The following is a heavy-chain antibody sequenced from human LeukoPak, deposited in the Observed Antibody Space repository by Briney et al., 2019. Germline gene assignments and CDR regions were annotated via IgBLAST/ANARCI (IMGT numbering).Heavy chain of an antibody. CDR1: GFTFSTHA. J-gene: IGHJ4*02. D-gene: IGHD6-13*01. CDR3: ARGASAAAASFDY. Sequence: GGSLRLSCAASGFTFSTHAMSWVRQAPGKGREWVSYISSSGSTIYYADSVKGRFTISRDNAKNSLYLQMNSLRAEHTAVYYCARGASAAAASFDYWGQGTLVTVSS. CDR2: ISSSGSTI. V-gene: IGHV3-48*03.